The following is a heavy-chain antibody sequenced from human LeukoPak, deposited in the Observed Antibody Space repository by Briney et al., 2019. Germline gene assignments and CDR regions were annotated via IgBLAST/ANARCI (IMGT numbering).Heavy chain of an antibody. CDR1: GFTFSDYS. Sequence: PGGSLRLSCAASGFTFSDYSMNWVRQAPGKGLEWVANISKDGSEDHYEDSVKGRFTISRDNAKNSLLLQMNSLRAEDTAVYYCARDRYFQYWGQGTLVIVSS. CDR3: ARDRYFQY. V-gene: IGHV3-7*01. D-gene: IGHD1-14*01. CDR2: ISKDGSED. J-gene: IGHJ1*01.